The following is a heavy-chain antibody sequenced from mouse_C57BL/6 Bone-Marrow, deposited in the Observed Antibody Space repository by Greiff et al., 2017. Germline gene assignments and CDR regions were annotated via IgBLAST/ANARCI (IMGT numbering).Heavy chain of an antibody. V-gene: IGHV1-81*01. CDR1: GYTFTSYG. Sequence: QVQLQQSGAELARPGASVKLSCKASGYTFTSYGISWVKQRTGQGLEWIGEIYPRSGNTNYNEKFKGKATLTADKSSSTAYMELRSLTSEASAVFFWARSRDGSNYFDYWGQGTTLTVSS. J-gene: IGHJ2*01. CDR2: IYPRSGNT. D-gene: IGHD3-3*01. CDR3: ARSRDGSNYFDY.